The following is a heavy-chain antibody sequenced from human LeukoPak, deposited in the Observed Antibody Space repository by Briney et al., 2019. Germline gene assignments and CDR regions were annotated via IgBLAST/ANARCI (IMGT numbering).Heavy chain of an antibody. CDR2: ISSSSSTI. J-gene: IGHJ4*02. CDR3: ARDLKRGYSGCGPVV. D-gene: IGHD5-12*01. V-gene: IGHV3-48*01. CDR1: GFTFSSYS. Sequence: GGSLRLSCAASGFTFSSYSMNWVRQAPGKGLEWVSYISSSSSTIYYADSVKGRFTISRDNAKNSLYLQVNSLRAEDTAVYYCARDLKRGYSGCGPVVWGQGTLVTVSS.